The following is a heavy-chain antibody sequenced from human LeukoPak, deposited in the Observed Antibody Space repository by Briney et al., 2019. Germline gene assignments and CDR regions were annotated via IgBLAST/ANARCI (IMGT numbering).Heavy chain of an antibody. CDR1: GYTFNSYA. J-gene: IGHJ5*02. Sequence: ASVKVSCKAAGYTFNSYAMNWVRQAPGERLQWMGWINTNTGNPTYAQAFTGRFVFSLDTSVTTAYLQISGLKADDTAVYYCGGSYSGGPRSWFDPWGQGTLVTVSS. D-gene: IGHD1-26*01. CDR2: INTNTGNP. V-gene: IGHV7-4-1*02. CDR3: GGSYSGGPRSWFDP.